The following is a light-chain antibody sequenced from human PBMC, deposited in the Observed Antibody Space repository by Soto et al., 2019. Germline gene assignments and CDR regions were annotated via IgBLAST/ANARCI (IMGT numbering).Light chain of an antibody. CDR1: ETLSSSY. V-gene: IGKV3-20*01. J-gene: IGKJ4*01. Sequence: EIGLTQSPGTLSLSPGEGATLSCMARETLSSSYLHWYQQKPGQAPRLIIFGASNRATGIPDRFSGSTSGTDFTLTISRLEPEDFAVYYCQKYGSALPLTFGGGTRVETK. CDR2: GAS. CDR3: QKYGSALPLT.